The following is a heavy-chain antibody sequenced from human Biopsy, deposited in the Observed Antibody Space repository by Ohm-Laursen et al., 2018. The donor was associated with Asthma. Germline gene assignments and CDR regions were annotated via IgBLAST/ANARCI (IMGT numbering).Heavy chain of an antibody. CDR3: ARSYCGGDCYSPFDY. Sequence: GASVKVSCKASGDTFSSDAISWVRQAPGQGLEWMGGIMPIFGTPNYAQKFQHRLTITADDSTTTVYMELSSLKLEDTAVYFCARSYCGGDCYSPFDYWGQGSLVTVSS. J-gene: IGHJ4*02. CDR2: IMPIFGTP. CDR1: GDTFSSDA. V-gene: IGHV1-69*13. D-gene: IGHD2-21*01.